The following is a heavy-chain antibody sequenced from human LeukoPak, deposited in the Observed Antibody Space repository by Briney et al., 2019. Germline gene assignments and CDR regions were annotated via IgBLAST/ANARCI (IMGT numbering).Heavy chain of an antibody. CDR2: NNPNSGGT. J-gene: IGHJ6*02. CDR1: GYTFTGYY. V-gene: IGHV1-2*06. CDR3: AREKVRQSGMDV. D-gene: IGHD2-2*01. Sequence: ASVKVCCKASGYTFTGYYMHWVRQAPGQGLEWMGRNNPNSGGTNYAQKFQGRVTMTRDTSISTAYMELSRLRSDDTAVYYCAREKVRQSGMDVWGQGTTVTVSS.